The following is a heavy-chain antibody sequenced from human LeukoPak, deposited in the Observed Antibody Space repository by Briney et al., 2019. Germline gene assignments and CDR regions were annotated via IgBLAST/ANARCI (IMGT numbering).Heavy chain of an antibody. V-gene: IGHV3-7*01. CDR3: ARDLDFYATDY. Sequence: GGSLRLSCAASGFSLSRYWMSWVRQAPGKGLEWVANIGKDGTGNKYVDSVKGRFIISRDNAKNSVYLEMNSLRADDTAVYYCARDLDFYATDYWGQGTLVTVSS. J-gene: IGHJ4*02. CDR2: IGKDGTGN. D-gene: IGHD2/OR15-2a*01. CDR1: GFSLSRYW.